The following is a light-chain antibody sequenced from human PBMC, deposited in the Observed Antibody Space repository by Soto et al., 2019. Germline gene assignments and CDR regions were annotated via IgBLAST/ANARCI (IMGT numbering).Light chain of an antibody. CDR3: QQYGST. V-gene: IGKV3-20*01. CDR1: QSVSSSY. Sequence: DIVLTQSPAPLSVSPGERATPSCRASQSVSSSYLAWYQQKPGQAPRLLIYGASSRATGIPDRFGGSGSGTDFTLTISSLESEDFAVYYCQQYGSTLGQGTKVDIK. J-gene: IGKJ1*01. CDR2: GAS.